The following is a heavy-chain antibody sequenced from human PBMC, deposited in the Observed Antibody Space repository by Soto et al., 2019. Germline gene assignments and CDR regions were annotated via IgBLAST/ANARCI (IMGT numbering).Heavy chain of an antibody. D-gene: IGHD3-3*01. J-gene: IGHJ6*02. CDR2: IIPIFGTA. CDR1: GGTFSSYA. Sequence: SVKVSCKASGGTFSSYAISWVRQAPGQGLEWMGGIIPIFGTANYAQKFQGRVTITADESTSTAYMELSSLRSEDTAVYYCARKVGITIFGVDLSYYYYGMDVWGQGTTVTVSS. CDR3: ARKVGITIFGVDLSYYYYGMDV. V-gene: IGHV1-69*13.